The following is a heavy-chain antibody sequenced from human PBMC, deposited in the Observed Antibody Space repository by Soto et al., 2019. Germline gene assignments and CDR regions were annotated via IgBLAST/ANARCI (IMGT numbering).Heavy chain of an antibody. J-gene: IGHJ1*01. CDR3: ARVDLVTGAEYFQH. V-gene: IGHV1-18*01. D-gene: IGHD5-12*01. Sequence: QVQLVQSGAEVKKHGASVKVSCKASGYTFTSYGISWVRQAPGQGLEWMGWISAYNGNTNHAQKLQGRVTMTTDTSTNTAYMELRRLRSDDTDVYYCARVDLVTGAEYFQHWGQGTLVTVSS. CDR2: ISAYNGNT. CDR1: GYTFTSYG.